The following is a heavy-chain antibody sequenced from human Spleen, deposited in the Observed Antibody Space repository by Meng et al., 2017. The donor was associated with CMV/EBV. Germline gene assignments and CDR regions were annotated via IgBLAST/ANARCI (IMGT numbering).Heavy chain of an antibody. CDR3: ATGGRQNNWFDP. CDR1: GYTFHDYY. J-gene: IGHJ5*02. V-gene: IGHV1-69-2*01. Sequence: SCKVSGYTFHDYYMHWVQQAPGKGLEWMGLVDPEDGETIYAEKFQGRVTITADTSTDTAYMELSSLRSEDTAVYYCATGGRQNNWFDPWGQGTLVTVSS. CDR2: VDPEDGET.